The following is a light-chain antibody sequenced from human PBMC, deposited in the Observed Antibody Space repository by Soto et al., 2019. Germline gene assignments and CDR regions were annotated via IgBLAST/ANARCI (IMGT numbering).Light chain of an antibody. V-gene: IGKV3-15*01. CDR2: GAS. J-gene: IGKJ1*01. Sequence: EVVMTQSPATLSVSLGERVTLSFSSSQSVSSNLAWYQQKPGQAPRLLIYGASTRATGIPARFSGSGSGTEFTLTISSLQSEDFAVYYCQQYNNWPRTFGQGTKVDI. CDR1: QSVSSN. CDR3: QQYNNWPRT.